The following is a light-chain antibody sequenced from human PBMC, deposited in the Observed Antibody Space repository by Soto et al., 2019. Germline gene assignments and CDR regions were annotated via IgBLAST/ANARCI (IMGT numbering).Light chain of an antibody. CDR3: QQYNNWPST. V-gene: IGKV3-15*01. J-gene: IGKJ4*01. Sequence: EVVMTQSPATLSVSPGEGATLSCRASQSIGSLLAWYQQRPGQAPRLLIYRASTRATGVPARFSGSGSGTEFTLTIYSLQSEDLAVYYCQQYNNWPSTVGGGPKVEIK. CDR1: QSIGSL. CDR2: RAS.